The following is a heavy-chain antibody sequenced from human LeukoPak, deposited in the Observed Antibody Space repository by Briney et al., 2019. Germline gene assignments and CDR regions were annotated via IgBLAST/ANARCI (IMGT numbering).Heavy chain of an antibody. J-gene: IGHJ4*02. Sequence: SVKVSCKASGGTPSSYAISWVRQAPGQGLEWMGGIIPIFGTANYAQKFQGRVTITADESTSTAYMELSSLRSEDTAVYYCARAPRPYGSGSYLSDYWGQGTLVTVSS. D-gene: IGHD3-10*01. CDR2: IIPIFGTA. CDR3: ARAPRPYGSGSYLSDY. V-gene: IGHV1-69*13. CDR1: GGTPSSYA.